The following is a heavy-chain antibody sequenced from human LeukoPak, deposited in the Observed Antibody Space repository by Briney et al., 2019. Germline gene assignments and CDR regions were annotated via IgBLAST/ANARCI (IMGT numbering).Heavy chain of an antibody. CDR2: IYSGGST. V-gene: IGHV3-53*01. Sequence: SGGSLRLSCAASGFTVSSNYMSWVRQAPGKGLEWVSVIYSGGSTYYADSVKGRFTISRDNSKNTLYLQMNSLRAEDTAVYYCARDRSGYEYYYYYMDVWGKGTTVTVSS. D-gene: IGHD5-12*01. CDR3: ARDRSGYEYYYYYMDV. J-gene: IGHJ6*03. CDR1: GFTVSSNY.